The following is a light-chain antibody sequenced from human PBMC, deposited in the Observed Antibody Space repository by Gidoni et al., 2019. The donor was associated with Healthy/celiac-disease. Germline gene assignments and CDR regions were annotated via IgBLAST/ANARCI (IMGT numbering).Light chain of an antibody. CDR3: QQYGSSPST. V-gene: IGKV3-20*01. CDR2: GAS. J-gene: IGKJ4*01. CDR1: QSVSSSY. Sequence: EMVLTQSPGTLSLSPGERATLSCRASQSVSSSYLAWYQQKPGQAPRLLIYGASSRATGIPDRFSGSWSGTDFTLTISRLEPEDFAVYYCQQYGSSPSTFGGGTKVEIK.